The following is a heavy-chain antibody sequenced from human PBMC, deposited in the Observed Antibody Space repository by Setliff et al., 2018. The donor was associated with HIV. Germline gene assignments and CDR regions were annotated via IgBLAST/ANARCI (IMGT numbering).Heavy chain of an antibody. D-gene: IGHD3-10*01. V-gene: IGHV1-69*16. CDR3: AGAPRLTMIRGVFDY. Sequence: SVKVSCKASGGTFNTYTITWVRQAPGQGLEWMGGIIPFTGTTNYAQKFQGRVTITTDESRSIVYMEVSSLRSEDTAVYYCAGAPRLTMIRGVFDYWGQGTLVTVSS. CDR2: IIPFTGTT. CDR1: GGTFNTYT. J-gene: IGHJ4*02.